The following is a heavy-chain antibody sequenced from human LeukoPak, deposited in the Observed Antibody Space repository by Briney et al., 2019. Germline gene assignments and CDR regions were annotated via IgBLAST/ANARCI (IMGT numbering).Heavy chain of an antibody. CDR3: ASEFRGNYDILTGYYYWFDP. Sequence: GGSLRLSCAASGFTFSSSWMSWVRQAPGKGLEWVANIKQDGSEKYYVGSVKGRFTISRDNAKNSLYLQMDSLRAEDTAVYYCASEFRGNYDILTGYYYWFDPWGQGTLVTVSS. CDR1: GFTFSSSW. J-gene: IGHJ5*02. D-gene: IGHD3-9*01. V-gene: IGHV3-7*03. CDR2: IKQDGSEK.